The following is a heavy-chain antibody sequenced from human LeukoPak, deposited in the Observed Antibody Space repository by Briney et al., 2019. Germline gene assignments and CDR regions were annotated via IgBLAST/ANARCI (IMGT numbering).Heavy chain of an antibody. J-gene: IGHJ6*02. V-gene: IGHV3-21*01. CDR1: GFTFSAYG. D-gene: IGHD3-10*01. CDR3: AREPFKGGELTYYYYYGMDV. CDR2: ITYSSGNT. Sequence: GGSLRLSCAASGFTFSAYGMSWFRQAPGKGLEWVSAITYSSGNTYYADSVKGRFTISRDNAKNSLYLQMNSLRAEDTAVYYCAREPFKGGELTYYYYYGMDVWGQGTTVTVSS.